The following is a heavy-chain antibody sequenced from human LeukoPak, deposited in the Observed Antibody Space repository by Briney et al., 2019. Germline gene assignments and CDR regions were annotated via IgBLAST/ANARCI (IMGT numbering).Heavy chain of an antibody. J-gene: IGHJ5*02. V-gene: IGHV1-18*01. D-gene: IGHD2-2*01. Sequence: ASVKVSCKASGYTFTSYGISWVRQAPGQGLEWMGWISAYNGNTNYAQKLQGRVTMTTDTSTSTAYMELRSLRSDDTAVYYCAREGDVVADVNWFDPRGQGTLVTVSS. CDR1: GYTFTSYG. CDR3: AREGDVVADVNWFDP. CDR2: ISAYNGNT.